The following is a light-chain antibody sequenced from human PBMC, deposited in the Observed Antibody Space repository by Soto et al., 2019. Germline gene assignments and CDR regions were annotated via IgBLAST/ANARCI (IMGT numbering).Light chain of an antibody. V-gene: IGLV2-8*01. CDR2: EGH. Sequence: QSALTQPPSASGSPGQSVAISCTGTSSDVGGYTYVSWYQQPPGKAPKLMIYEGHKRPSGVPDRFSGSKSGNTASLTVSGLQAEDEAHYYCSAYAGSSNVFGTGTKVTVL. CDR3: SAYAGSSNV. J-gene: IGLJ1*01. CDR1: SSDVGGYTY.